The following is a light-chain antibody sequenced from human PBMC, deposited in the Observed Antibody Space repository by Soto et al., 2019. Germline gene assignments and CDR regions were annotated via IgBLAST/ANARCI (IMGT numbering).Light chain of an antibody. CDR1: QSISRW. CDR3: QQYHSFPYS. CDR2: KAS. Sequence: DIQMTQSPSALSASVGDRVTITCRARQSISRWLVWYQQRPGKAPNLLIYKASTLESGVPSRFSGSGSETEFSLTISSLQPDDFATYYCQQYHSFPYSFGQGTKLEIK. V-gene: IGKV1-5*03. J-gene: IGKJ2*01.